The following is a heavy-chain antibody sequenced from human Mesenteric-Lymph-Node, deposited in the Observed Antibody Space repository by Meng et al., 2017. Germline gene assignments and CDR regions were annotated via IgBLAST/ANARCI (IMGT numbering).Heavy chain of an antibody. CDR2: IDPKRGGT. V-gene: IGHV1-2*06. J-gene: IGHJ5*02. Sequence: QVHLVQSGPEVKKPGASVKVSCQASGYTFTDHYMHWVRQAPGQGLEWMGRIDPKRGGTKYAQKFQGRVTMTRDTSISTAYMELSRLRSDDTAVYYCARDVLNNWFDPWGQGTLVTVSS. D-gene: IGHD3-16*01. CDR3: ARDVLNNWFDP. CDR1: GYTFTDHY.